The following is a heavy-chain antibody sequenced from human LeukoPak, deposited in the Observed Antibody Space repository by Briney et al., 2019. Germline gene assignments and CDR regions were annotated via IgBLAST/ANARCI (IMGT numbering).Heavy chain of an antibody. D-gene: IGHD3-10*01. CDR1: GFTFSSYG. J-gene: IGHJ6*03. V-gene: IGHV3-30*02. CDR2: IRYDGSNK. Sequence: GGSLRLCCAASGFTFSSYGMHWVRHAPGKGLEGVAFIRYDGSNKYYADSVKGRFTISRDNSKKTLYLQMDSLRGEDTAVYYCAGEGFGEAYYYYYYMDVWGKGTTVTVSS. CDR3: AGEGFGEAYYYYYYMDV.